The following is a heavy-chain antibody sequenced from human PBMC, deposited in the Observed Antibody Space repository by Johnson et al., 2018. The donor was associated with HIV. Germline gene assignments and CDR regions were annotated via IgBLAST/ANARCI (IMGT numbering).Heavy chain of an antibody. Sequence: EVQLVESGGGFVQPGRSLRLSCAASGFTFDDYAMHWVRQAPGKGLEWVSGISWNSGSIGYADSVKGRFPISRDNAKNSLYLQMNSLRAEDTAVYYCARNGLIPAAKGVAFDIWGHGTTVTVSS. CDR1: GFTFDDYA. D-gene: IGHD2-2*01. J-gene: IGHJ3*02. V-gene: IGHV3-9*01. CDR3: ARNGLIPAAKGVAFDI. CDR2: ISWNSGSI.